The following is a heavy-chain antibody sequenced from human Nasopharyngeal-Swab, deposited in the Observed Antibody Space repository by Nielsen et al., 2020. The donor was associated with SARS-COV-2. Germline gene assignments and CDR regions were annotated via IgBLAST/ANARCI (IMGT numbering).Heavy chain of an antibody. CDR1: GYTFTSYD. CDR3: ARGRGYGAHFDY. Sequence: ASVKVSCKASGYTFTSYDINWVRQATGQGLEWMGWMNPNSGNKVPAQKVQGRVTMTWNTSMSTAYMELNSLTYEDTAVYFCARGRGYGAHFDYWGQGTLVAVSS. J-gene: IGHJ4*02. D-gene: IGHD4-17*01. CDR2: MNPNSGNK. V-gene: IGHV1-8*01.